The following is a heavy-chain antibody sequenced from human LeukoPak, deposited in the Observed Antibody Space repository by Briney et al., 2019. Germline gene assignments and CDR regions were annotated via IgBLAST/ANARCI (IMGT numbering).Heavy chain of an antibody. D-gene: IGHD1-26*01. J-gene: IGHJ4*02. CDR1: GFTFSSYG. Sequence: PGGSLRLSCAASGFTFSSYGMHWVRQAPGKGLEWVAVISYDGSNKYYADSVKGRFTISRDNSKNTLYLQMNSLRAEDTAVYYCAIVSVEWELLYYLDYWGQGTLVTVSS. CDR3: AIVSVEWELLYYLDY. CDR2: ISYDGSNK. V-gene: IGHV3-30*19.